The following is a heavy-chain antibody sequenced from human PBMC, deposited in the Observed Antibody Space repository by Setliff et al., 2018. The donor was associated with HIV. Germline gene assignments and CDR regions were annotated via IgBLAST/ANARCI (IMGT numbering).Heavy chain of an antibody. CDR2: IYHSGTT. V-gene: IGHV4-38-2*01. J-gene: IGHJ4*02. CDR1: GYSISSGYY. D-gene: IGHD5-12*01. Sequence: PSETLSLTCAVSGYSISSGYYWGWIRQPPGKGLEWVGSIYHSGTTYYNPSLKSRVTISVDTSKNQFSLKLSSVTAADTAVYYCASRDGYNYYSDYWGQGTLVTVSS. CDR3: ASRDGYNYYSDY.